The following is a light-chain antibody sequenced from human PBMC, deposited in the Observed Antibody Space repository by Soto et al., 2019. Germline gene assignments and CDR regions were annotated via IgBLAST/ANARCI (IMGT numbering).Light chain of an antibody. V-gene: IGLV2-8*01. CDR3: NSYAGSNNVV. CDR2: EVT. CDR1: SSDVGGYNY. J-gene: IGLJ2*01. Sequence: QSALTQPPSASGSPGQSVTISCTGTSSDVGGYNYVSWYQQHPGKAPKLMIYEVTKRPSGVPDRFSGSKSGNTASLTVSGLQAEDEADYYCNSYAGSNNVVFGGGTKLTVI.